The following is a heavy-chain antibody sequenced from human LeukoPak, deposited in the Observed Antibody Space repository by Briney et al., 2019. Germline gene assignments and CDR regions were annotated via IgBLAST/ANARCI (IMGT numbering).Heavy chain of an antibody. CDR2: IYYSGST. D-gene: IGHD3-22*01. Sequence: SETLSLTCTVSGGSISRSSYYWGWIRQPPGKELEWIGSIYYSGSTYYNPSLKSRVTISVDTSKNQFSLKLSSVTAADTAVYYCARAGTYYYDSGGYYVDYWGQGTLVTVSS. J-gene: IGHJ4*02. V-gene: IGHV4-39*07. CDR3: ARAGTYYYDSGGYYVDY. CDR1: GGSISRSSYY.